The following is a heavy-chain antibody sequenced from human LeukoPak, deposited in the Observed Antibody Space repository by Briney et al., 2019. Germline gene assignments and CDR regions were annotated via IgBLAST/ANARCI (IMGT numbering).Heavy chain of an antibody. CDR1: GFTFSSYA. CDR2: ISGSGGTT. CDR3: AKRYCSSTSCSLFDY. D-gene: IGHD2-2*01. Sequence: GGSLRLSCAASGFTFSSYAMSWVRQAPGKGLERVSAISGSGGTTYYADSVKGRFTISRDNSKKTLYLQMDSLRAEDTAIYYCAKRYCSSTSCSLFDYWGQGTLVTVSS. J-gene: IGHJ4*02. V-gene: IGHV3-23*01.